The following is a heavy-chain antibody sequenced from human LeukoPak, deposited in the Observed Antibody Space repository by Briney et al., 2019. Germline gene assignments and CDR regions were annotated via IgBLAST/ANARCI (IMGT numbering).Heavy chain of an antibody. Sequence: GGSLRLSCAASGFTLSSYAMSWVRQAPGKGLEWVSAISGSGGSTYYADSVKGRFTISRDNSKNTLYLQMNSLRAEDTAVYYCAKGSYRGYSGSDYFDYWGEGTLVTVSS. D-gene: IGHD5-12*01. V-gene: IGHV3-23*01. CDR1: GFTLSSYA. CDR3: AKGSYRGYSGSDYFDY. CDR2: ISGSGGST. J-gene: IGHJ4*02.